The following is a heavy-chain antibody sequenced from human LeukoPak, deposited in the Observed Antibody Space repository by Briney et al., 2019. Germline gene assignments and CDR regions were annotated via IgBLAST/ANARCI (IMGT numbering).Heavy chain of an antibody. V-gene: IGHV3-30*03. D-gene: IGHD4-17*01. CDR3: VRDTVTTGFYFDS. Sequence: PGGSLRLSCAASGFTFSSYGTHWVRQAPGKGLEWVAVASSDGGTLYYADFVKGRFTISRDNSRNTLYLQMNSLRAEDTAVYYCVRDTVTTGFYFDSWGQGTLVTVSS. CDR2: ASSDGGTL. J-gene: IGHJ4*02. CDR1: GFTFSSYG.